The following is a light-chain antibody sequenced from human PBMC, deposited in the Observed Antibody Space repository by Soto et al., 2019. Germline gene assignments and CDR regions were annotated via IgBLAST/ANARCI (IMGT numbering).Light chain of an antibody. CDR1: QSVSSY. CDR2: DAS. Sequence: EIVLTQSPATLSLSPGERATLSCRASQSVSSYLAWYQQKPGQAPRLLIYDASNRATGIPARFSGSGSGTDFTLTISSLEPEDFAVYYCQQLPMYTFGQGTKLEIK. CDR3: QQLPMYT. J-gene: IGKJ2*01. V-gene: IGKV3-11*01.